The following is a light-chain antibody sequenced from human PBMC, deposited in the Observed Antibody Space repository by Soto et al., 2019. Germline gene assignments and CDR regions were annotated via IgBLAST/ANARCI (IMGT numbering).Light chain of an antibody. CDR1: QGIRHA. CDR2: SAY. CDR3: LKYNTYPRT. V-gene: IGKV1-17*01. Sequence: DIQMTQSPSSLSASVGDRVTITCRASQGIRHALGWYQQKPGKAPKRLIYSAYSLDTGVPSRFSGSGSGTEFSLTISSLQPEDFATYYCLKYNTYPRTCGQGTRVEIK. J-gene: IGKJ1*01.